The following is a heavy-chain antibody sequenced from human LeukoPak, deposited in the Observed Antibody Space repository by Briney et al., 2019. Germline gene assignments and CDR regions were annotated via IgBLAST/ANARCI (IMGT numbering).Heavy chain of an antibody. D-gene: IGHD1-20*01. CDR2: IYSSGST. CDR1: GCSISGYY. CDR3: ARVRRITGTGDFYYYMDV. J-gene: IGHJ6*03. V-gene: IGHV4-4*07. Sequence: SETLSLTCTVSGCSISGYYWSWIRQPAGKGLEWIGRIYSSGSTNYNPSLKSRVTMSVDTSKNQFSLKLSSVTAADTAVYYCARVRRITGTGDFYYYMDVWGKGTTVTVSS.